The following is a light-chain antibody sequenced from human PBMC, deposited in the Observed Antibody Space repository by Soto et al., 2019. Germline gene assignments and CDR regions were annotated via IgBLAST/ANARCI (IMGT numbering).Light chain of an antibody. Sequence: QSVLTQPPSASGTPGQRVTISCSGSTSNIGSNTVNWYQQLPGTAPKLLIYSNNQRPSGVPDRFSGSKSGTSASLAISGPQSEDEADYYCAAWDDRLNDHVIFGGGTKLTVL. V-gene: IGLV1-44*01. J-gene: IGLJ2*01. CDR3: AAWDDRLNDHVI. CDR1: TSNIGSNT. CDR2: SNN.